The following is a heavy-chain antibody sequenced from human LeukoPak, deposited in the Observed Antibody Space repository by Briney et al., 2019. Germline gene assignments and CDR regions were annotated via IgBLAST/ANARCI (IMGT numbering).Heavy chain of an antibody. CDR3: ARCHPSSACHYFDY. J-gene: IGHJ4*02. D-gene: IGHD6-19*01. CDR2: IYYSGST. Sequence: PSETLSLTCTVSGGSISSYYWSWIRQPPGKGLEWIGYIYYSGSTNYNPPLKSRVTISVDTSKNQFSLKLSSVTAADTAVYYCARCHPSSACHYFDYWGQGTLVTVSS. V-gene: IGHV4-59*01. CDR1: GGSISSYY.